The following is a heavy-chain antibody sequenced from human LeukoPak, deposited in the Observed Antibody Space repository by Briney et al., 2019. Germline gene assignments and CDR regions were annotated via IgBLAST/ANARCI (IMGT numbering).Heavy chain of an antibody. J-gene: IGHJ6*03. V-gene: IGHV1-46*01. Sequence: ASVKVSCKASGYTFTSYYMHWVRQAPGQGLEWMGIINPSGGSTSYAQKFQGRVTMTRDMSTSTAYMELRSLRSDDTAVYYCARDAFAHTTMVTSYMDVWGKGTTVTVSS. CDR2: INPSGGST. CDR1: GYTFTSYY. D-gene: IGHD5-18*01. CDR3: ARDAFAHTTMVTSYMDV.